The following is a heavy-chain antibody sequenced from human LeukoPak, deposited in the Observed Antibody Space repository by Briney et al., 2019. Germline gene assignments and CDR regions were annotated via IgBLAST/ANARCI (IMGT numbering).Heavy chain of an antibody. J-gene: IGHJ4*02. D-gene: IGHD5-18*01. Sequence: PGGSLRLSCAASGFTFSSYSMNWVRRAPGKGLEWVSSISSSSSYIYYADSVKGRFTISRDNAKNSLYLQMNSLRAEDTAVYYCARDGRTAMGSHWGQGTLVTVSS. V-gene: IGHV3-21*01. CDR2: ISSSSSYI. CDR3: ARDGRTAMGSH. CDR1: GFTFSSYS.